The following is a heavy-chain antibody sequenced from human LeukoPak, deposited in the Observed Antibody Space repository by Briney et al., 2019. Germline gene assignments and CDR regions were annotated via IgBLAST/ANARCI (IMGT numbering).Heavy chain of an antibody. CDR2: IYYSGST. J-gene: IGHJ3*02. Sequence: SETLSLTCAVSGGSISSGGYSWSWIRQPPGKGLEWIGYIYYSGSTYYNPSLKSRVTISVDTSKNQFSLKLNSVTATDTAVYYCARYCSSTSCYWSAFDIWGQGTMVTVSS. CDR1: GGSISSGGYS. CDR3: ARYCSSTSCYWSAFDI. V-gene: IGHV4-30-2*03. D-gene: IGHD2-2*01.